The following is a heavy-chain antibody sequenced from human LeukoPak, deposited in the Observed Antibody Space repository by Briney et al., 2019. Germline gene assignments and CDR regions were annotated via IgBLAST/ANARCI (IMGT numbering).Heavy chain of an antibody. D-gene: IGHD6-13*01. Sequence: SETLSLTCTVSGGSIYSFYWRCIRESPGKGLEWIGYIQYSGGTNYNPSLKSRVTISLDTSKNQFSLRLNPVTAADTAVYYSVSDRDTGSWYFEWGQGTLVTVSS. V-gene: IGHV4-59*08. CDR3: VSDRDTGSWYFE. CDR1: GGSIYSFY. CDR2: IQYSGGT. J-gene: IGHJ4*02.